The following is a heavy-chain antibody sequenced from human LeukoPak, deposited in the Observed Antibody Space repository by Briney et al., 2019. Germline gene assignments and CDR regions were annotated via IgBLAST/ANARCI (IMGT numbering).Heavy chain of an antibody. D-gene: IGHD6-6*01. Sequence: GGSLRLSCAASGFTFSSYAMSWVRQAPGKGLEWVSAISGSGGSTYYADSVKGRFTISRDNSKNTLYLQMNSLRAEDTAVYYCAKILQSSSSSGGRYFDYWGQGTRVTVSS. CDR1: GFTFSSYA. J-gene: IGHJ4*02. CDR3: AKILQSSSSSGGRYFDY. V-gene: IGHV3-23*01. CDR2: ISGSGGST.